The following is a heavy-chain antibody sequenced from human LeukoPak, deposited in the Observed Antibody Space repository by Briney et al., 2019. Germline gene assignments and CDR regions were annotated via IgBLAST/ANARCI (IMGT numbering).Heavy chain of an antibody. V-gene: IGHV3-11*04. CDR2: ISSSGSTI. J-gene: IGHJ3*02. Sequence: SAGSLRLSCAASGFTFSDYYMSWIRQAPGKGLEWDSYISSSGSTIYYADSVKARFTISRDNANNSLYLQMNSLRAGDTAVYYCARFSRFVDAFDIWGQGTMVTVSS. CDR1: GFTFSDYY. CDR3: ARFSRFVDAFDI.